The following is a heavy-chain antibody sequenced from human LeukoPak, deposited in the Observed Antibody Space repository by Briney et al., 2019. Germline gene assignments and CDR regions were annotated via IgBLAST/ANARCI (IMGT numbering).Heavy chain of an antibody. V-gene: IGHV3-30-3*01. CDR2: ISYDGSNK. CDR3: ANLCVAATGCDY. D-gene: IGHD6-13*01. J-gene: IGHJ4*02. CDR1: GFTFSSYA. Sequence: GGSLRLSCAASGFTFSSYAMHWVRQAPGKGLEWVAVISYDGSNKYYADSVKGRFTISRDNSKNTLYLQMNSLRAEDTAVYYCANLCVAATGCDYWGQGTLVTVSS.